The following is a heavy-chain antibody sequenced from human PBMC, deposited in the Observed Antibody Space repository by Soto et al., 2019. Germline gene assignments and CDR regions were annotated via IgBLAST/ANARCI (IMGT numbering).Heavy chain of an antibody. CDR1: GGSISSYY. Sequence: SETLSLTCTVSGGSISSYYWSWIRQPPGKGLEWIGYIYYSGSTNYNPSLKSRVTISVDTSKNQFSLKLSFVTAADTAVYYCARLGSSWYAFDIWGQGTMVTVSS. CDR2: IYYSGST. CDR3: ARLGSSWYAFDI. J-gene: IGHJ3*02. D-gene: IGHD6-13*01. V-gene: IGHV4-59*08.